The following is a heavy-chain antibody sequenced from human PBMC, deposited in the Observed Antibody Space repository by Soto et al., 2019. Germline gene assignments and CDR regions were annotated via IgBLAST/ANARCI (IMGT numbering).Heavy chain of an antibody. Sequence: SETLSLTCTVSGGSISSSSYYWGWIRQPPGKGLEWIGSIYYSGSTYYNPSLKSRVTISVDTSKNQFSLKLSSVTAADTAVYYCAVTIDYYGSGSYYYYYGMDVWGQGTTVTVSS. CDR2: IYYSGST. J-gene: IGHJ6*02. D-gene: IGHD3-10*01. CDR1: GGSISSSSYY. CDR3: AVTIDYYGSGSYYYYYGMDV. V-gene: IGHV4-39*01.